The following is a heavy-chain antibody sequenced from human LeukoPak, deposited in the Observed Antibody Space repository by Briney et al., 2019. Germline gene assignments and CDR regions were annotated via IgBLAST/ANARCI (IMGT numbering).Heavy chain of an antibody. CDR3: AREETRITMLRGVTYFEY. Sequence: GGSLRLSCAASGFTFSNYWMHWVRQAPGKGLVWVSRIYNDGSSTSYADSVKGRFTISRDNAKNSLYLQMSSLRAEDTALYYCAREETRITMLRGVTYFEYWGQGTLVTVSS. D-gene: IGHD3-10*01. V-gene: IGHV3-74*01. CDR1: GFTFSNYW. J-gene: IGHJ4*02. CDR2: IYNDGSST.